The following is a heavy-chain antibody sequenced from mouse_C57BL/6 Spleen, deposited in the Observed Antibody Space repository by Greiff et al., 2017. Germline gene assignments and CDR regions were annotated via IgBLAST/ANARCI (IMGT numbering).Heavy chain of an antibody. CDR3: ARVPLDYDPTLYYFDY. CDR1: GYTFTSYW. D-gene: IGHD2-4*01. Sequence: QVQLKQPGAELVKPGASVKLSCKASGYTFTSYWMHWVKQRPGQGLEWIGMIHPNSGSTNYNEKFKSKATLTVDKSSSTAYMQLSSLTSEDSAVYYCARVPLDYDPTLYYFDYWGQGTTLTVSS. CDR2: IHPNSGST. V-gene: IGHV1-64*01. J-gene: IGHJ2*01.